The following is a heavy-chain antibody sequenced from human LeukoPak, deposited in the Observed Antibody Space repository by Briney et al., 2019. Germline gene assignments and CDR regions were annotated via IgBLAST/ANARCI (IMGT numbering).Heavy chain of an antibody. CDR3: AKDNARVYDFWSGYYPDCYFDY. CDR1: GFIVNSNY. CDR2: LYSDDTT. Sequence: PGGSLRLSCATSGFIVNSNYMNWVRQAPGKGLEWVSVLYSDDTTYYADSVKGRFTISRDNSKNTLYLQMNSLRAEDTAVYYCAKDNARVYDFWSGYYPDCYFDYWGQGTLVTVSS. D-gene: IGHD3-3*01. J-gene: IGHJ4*02. V-gene: IGHV3-53*01.